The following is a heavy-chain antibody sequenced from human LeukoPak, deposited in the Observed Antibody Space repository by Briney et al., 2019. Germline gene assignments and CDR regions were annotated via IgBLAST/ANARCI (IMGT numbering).Heavy chain of an antibody. D-gene: IGHD3-22*01. CDR1: GFTFRSYS. V-gene: IGHV3-21*01. CDR3: AKGYYYDSSGYSVDY. J-gene: IGHJ4*02. CDR2: ISSHSIYI. Sequence: GGSLRLSCAASGFTFRSYSMNWVRQAPGKGLEWVSTISSHSIYIYYADSVKGRFTISRDNAKNLLYLQMDSLRADDTAVYYCAKGYYYDSSGYSVDYWGQGTLVTVSS.